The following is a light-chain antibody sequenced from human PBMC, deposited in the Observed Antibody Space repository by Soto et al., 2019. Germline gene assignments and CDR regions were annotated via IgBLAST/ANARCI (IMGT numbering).Light chain of an antibody. Sequence: EIVMTQSPATLSVSPGERATLSYRASQSISNRLAWYQQKPGQAPRLLIYSASTRATGVPARFSGSGSGTEFTLTISSLQSEDFAVYYCQQFNNWPPWTFGQGTKVEVK. CDR3: QQFNNWPPWT. V-gene: IGKV3-15*01. J-gene: IGKJ1*01. CDR1: QSISNR. CDR2: SAS.